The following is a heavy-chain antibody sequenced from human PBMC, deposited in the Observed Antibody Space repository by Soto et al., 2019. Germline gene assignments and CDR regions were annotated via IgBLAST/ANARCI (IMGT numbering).Heavy chain of an antibody. CDR2: INPDNGNT. J-gene: IGHJ5*02. Sequence: ASVKVSCKASGYTFTRYTMNWVRRAPGQRLEWMGWINPDNGNTKSSQKFQDRVIITRDTSASTAYMDLSSLRSEDTAVYYCARGIATGQLDPWGQGTLVTVSS. CDR1: GYTFTRYT. D-gene: IGHD2-15*01. CDR3: ARGIATGQLDP. V-gene: IGHV1-3*01.